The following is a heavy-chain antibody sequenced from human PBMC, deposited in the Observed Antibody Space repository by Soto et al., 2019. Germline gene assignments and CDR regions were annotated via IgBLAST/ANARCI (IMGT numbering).Heavy chain of an antibody. CDR1: GDSMTKYY. CDR2: VYTSGTT. V-gene: IGHV4-4*07. Sequence: PSETLSLTCNVSGDSMTKYYWSWIRQPAGKGLEWIGRVYTSGTTNYNPSLKSRVTMSIDTTNNHFSLSLSSMTAADKAVYYCARGGGYDSFDFWGQGIQVTVSS. J-gene: IGHJ4*02. D-gene: IGHD2-15*01. CDR3: ARGGGYDSFDF.